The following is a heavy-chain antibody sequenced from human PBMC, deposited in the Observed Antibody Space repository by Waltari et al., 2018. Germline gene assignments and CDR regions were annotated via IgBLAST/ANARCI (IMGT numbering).Heavy chain of an antibody. V-gene: IGHV3-53*01. D-gene: IGHD3-9*01. Sequence: EVQLVESGGGLIQPGGSLRLSCAASGFTVSSNYMSWVRQAPGKGLEWVSVIYSGGSTYYADSVKGRFTISRDNAKNTLYLQMNSLRAEDTAVYYCARIGDLTGYYPFDYWGQGTLVIVSS. CDR3: ARIGDLTGYYPFDY. CDR2: IYSGGST. J-gene: IGHJ4*02. CDR1: GFTVSSNY.